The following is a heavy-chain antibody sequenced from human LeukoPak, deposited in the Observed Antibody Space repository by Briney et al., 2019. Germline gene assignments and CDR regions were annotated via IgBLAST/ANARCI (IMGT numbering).Heavy chain of an antibody. CDR1: GGTFSSYA. Sequence: ASVKVSCKASGGTFSSYAISWVRQAPGQGLEWMGGIIPIFGTANYAQKFQGRVTITADESTSTAYMELSSLRSEDTAEYYCARDRVSRYFDWLLDYWGQGTLVTVSS. D-gene: IGHD3-9*01. J-gene: IGHJ4*02. CDR3: ARDRVSRYFDWLLDY. V-gene: IGHV1-69*13. CDR2: IIPIFGTA.